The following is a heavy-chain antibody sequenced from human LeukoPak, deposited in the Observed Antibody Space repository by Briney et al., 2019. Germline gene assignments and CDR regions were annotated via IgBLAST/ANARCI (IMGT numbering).Heavy chain of an antibody. CDR2: IYYSGST. J-gene: IGHJ4*02. V-gene: IGHV4-30-4*08. D-gene: IGHD3-22*01. Sequence: PSETLSLTCTVSGGSISSGDYYWSWIRQPPGKGLEWIGYIYYSGSTYYNPSLKSRVTISVDTSKNQFSLKLSSVTAADTAVYYRARRGGTTYYYDSSGYYFSLQKAYFDYWGQGTLVTVSS. CDR3: ARRGGTTYYYDSSGYYFSLQKAYFDY. CDR1: GGSISSGDYY.